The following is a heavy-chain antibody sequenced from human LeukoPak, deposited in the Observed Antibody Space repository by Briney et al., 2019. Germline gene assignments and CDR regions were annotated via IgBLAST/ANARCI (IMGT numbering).Heavy chain of an antibody. V-gene: IGHV4-39*01. J-gene: IGHJ3*02. Sequence: SETLSLTCTVSGGSISSSSYYWGWIRQPPGKGLEWIGSIYYSVSTYYNPSLKSRVTISVDTSKNQFSLKLSSVTAADTAVYYCARQAYSSSWVTGPAFDIWGQGTMVTVSS. CDR1: GGSISSSSYY. D-gene: IGHD6-13*01. CDR2: IYYSVST. CDR3: ARQAYSSSWVTGPAFDI.